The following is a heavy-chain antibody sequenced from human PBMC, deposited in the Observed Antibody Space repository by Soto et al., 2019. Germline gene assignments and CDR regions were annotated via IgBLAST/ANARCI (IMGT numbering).Heavy chain of an antibody. D-gene: IGHD6-13*01. J-gene: IGHJ4*02. Sequence: SVKVSCKASGGTFSSYAISWVQQAPGQGLEWMGGIIPIFGTANYAQKFQGRVTITADESTSTAYMELSSLRSEDTAVYYCASSYSSSWYPPDYWGQGTLVTVSS. CDR3: ASSYSSSWYPPDY. CDR1: GGTFSSYA. V-gene: IGHV1-69*13. CDR2: IIPIFGTA.